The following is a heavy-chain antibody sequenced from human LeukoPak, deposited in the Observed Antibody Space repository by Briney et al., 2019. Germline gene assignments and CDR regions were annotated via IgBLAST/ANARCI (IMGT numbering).Heavy chain of an antibody. V-gene: IGHV3-33*01. D-gene: IGHD4-17*01. CDR1: GFTFSSYG. CDR3: ARDLGGCGDRFCSYYFDH. J-gene: IGHJ4*02. Sequence: PGGSLRLSCGASGFTFSSYGMNWLRQAPGKGLECVAVIWYDGSHKYYADSAKGRFTISRDNSKNTVSLQMDSLRVEDTALYYCARDLGGCGDRFCSYYFDHWGQGIQVTVSS. CDR2: IWYDGSHK.